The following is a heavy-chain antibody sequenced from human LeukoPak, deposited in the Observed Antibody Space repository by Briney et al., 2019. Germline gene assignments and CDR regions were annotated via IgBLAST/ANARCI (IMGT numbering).Heavy chain of an antibody. Sequence: TGGSLRLSCAASGFTFNSYSMNWVRQAPGKGLEWVSAIGGTGGNIFYTDSVKGRFTISRDNSKNTLYLHMNSLRAEDTAIYYCVRDNYSYRLDVWGQGTLVTVSS. D-gene: IGHD2-21*01. CDR3: VRDNYSYRLDV. CDR2: IGGTGGNI. CDR1: GFTFNSYS. V-gene: IGHV3-23*01. J-gene: IGHJ4*02.